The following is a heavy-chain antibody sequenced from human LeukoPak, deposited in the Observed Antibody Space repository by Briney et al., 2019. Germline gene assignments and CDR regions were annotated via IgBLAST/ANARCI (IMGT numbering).Heavy chain of an antibody. V-gene: IGHV4-34*01. CDR2: INHSGST. Sequence: SETLSLTCAVYGGSFSGYYWSWIRQPPGEGLEWIGEINHSGSTNYNPSLKSRVTISVDTSKNQFSLKLSSVTAADTAVYYCARHARYFYYFDYWGQGTLVTVSS. CDR1: GGSFSGYY. D-gene: IGHD1-14*01. J-gene: IGHJ4*02. CDR3: ARHARYFYYFDY.